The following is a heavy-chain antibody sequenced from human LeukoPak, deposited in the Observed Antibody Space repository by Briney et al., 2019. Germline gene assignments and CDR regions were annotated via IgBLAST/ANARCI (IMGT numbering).Heavy chain of an antibody. Sequence: ASVKVSCKASGYTFTSYYMHWVRQAPGQGLEWMGIINPSGGSTSYAQKFQGRVTMTRDMSTSTVYMELSSLRSEDTAVYYCARRPSLYYYDSSGYYNWGQGTLVTVSS. CDR2: INPSGGST. D-gene: IGHD3-22*01. J-gene: IGHJ4*02. V-gene: IGHV1-46*01. CDR1: GYTFTSYY. CDR3: ARRPSLYYYDSSGYYN.